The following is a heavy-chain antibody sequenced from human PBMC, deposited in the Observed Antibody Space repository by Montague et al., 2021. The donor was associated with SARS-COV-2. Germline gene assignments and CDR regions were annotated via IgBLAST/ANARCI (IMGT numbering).Heavy chain of an antibody. CDR1: GGSISSSNYY. Sequence: SETLSLTCTVSGGSISSSNYYWDWIRQPPGKGLEWVGSIYASGSTYNNPSLKSRVTISVDTSKNHFSLKLNSVTAADTAVYYCGSFIDYWGRGTLVTVSS. V-gene: IGHV4-39*02. CDR3: GSFIDY. CDR2: IYASGST. J-gene: IGHJ4*02.